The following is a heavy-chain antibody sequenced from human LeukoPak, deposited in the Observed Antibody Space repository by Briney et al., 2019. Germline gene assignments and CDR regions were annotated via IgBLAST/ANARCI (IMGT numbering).Heavy chain of an antibody. CDR1: GGSISSGGYY. CDR3: AAWGSGGHFDI. D-gene: IGHD2-15*01. CDR2: IYYSGST. Sequence: PSETLSLTCTVSGGSISSGGYYWTWIRQHPGKGLEWIGYIYYSGSTYCNPSLKSRVTISVDTSKNQFSLKLSSVTAADTAVYYCAAWGSGGHFDIWGQGTMVTVSS. J-gene: IGHJ3*02. V-gene: IGHV4-31*03.